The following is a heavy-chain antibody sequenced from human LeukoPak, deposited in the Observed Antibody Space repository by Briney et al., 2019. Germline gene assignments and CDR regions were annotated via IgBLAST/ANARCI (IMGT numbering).Heavy chain of an antibody. CDR2: ISIGGGSTI. D-gene: IGHD3-9*01. CDR1: GFTFNDHY. J-gene: IGHJ6*02. V-gene: IGHV3-11*01. CDR3: ARGSRLYYDLLTGYSPPDV. Sequence: PGGSLRPSCAASGFTFNDHYMSWIRQAPGKGLEWVSYISIGGGSTIYYADSVKGRFTISRDNAKTSLYLQMNSLRAEDTAIYYCARGSRLYYDLLTGYSPPDVWGQGTTVIVSS.